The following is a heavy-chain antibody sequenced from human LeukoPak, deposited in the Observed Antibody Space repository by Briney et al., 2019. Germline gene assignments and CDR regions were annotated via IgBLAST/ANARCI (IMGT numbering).Heavy chain of an antibody. Sequence: ASVKVSCKASGYTFSGYAFSWVRQAPGQGLEWMGWISAYNGNTNYAQKFQGRVTMTTDTSTSTAYMELRSLRSDDTAVYYCARDRQCGYWGQGTLVTVSS. D-gene: IGHD2-21*01. CDR1: GYTFSGYA. CDR2: ISAYNGNT. CDR3: ARDRQCGY. J-gene: IGHJ4*02. V-gene: IGHV1-18*01.